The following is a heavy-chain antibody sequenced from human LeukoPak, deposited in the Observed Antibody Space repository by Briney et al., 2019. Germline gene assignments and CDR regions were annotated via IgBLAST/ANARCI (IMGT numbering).Heavy chain of an antibody. V-gene: IGHV4-59*12. D-gene: IGHD3-10*01. CDR2: IYYSGST. Sequence: SETLSLTCTVSGGSISSYYWSWIRQPPGKGLEWIGYIYYSGSTNYNPSLKSRVTISVDTSKNQFSLKLSSVTAADTAVYYCARGRIDYYGSGSYLSPIDYWGQGTLVTVSS. J-gene: IGHJ4*02. CDR1: GGSISSYY. CDR3: ARGRIDYYGSGSYLSPIDY.